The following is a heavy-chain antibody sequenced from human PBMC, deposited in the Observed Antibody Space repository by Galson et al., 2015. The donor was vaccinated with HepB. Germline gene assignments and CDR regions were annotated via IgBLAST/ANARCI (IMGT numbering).Heavy chain of an antibody. V-gene: IGHV3-20*01. Sequence: SLRLSCAASGFTFDDYGMSWVRQAPGKGLEWVSGINWNGGSTGYADSVKGRFTISRDNAKNSLYLQMNSLRAEDTALYHCARGAGGNLDFKYSGWSRSSGMDVWGQGTTVTVSS. D-gene: IGHD6-19*01. J-gene: IGHJ6*02. CDR2: INWNGGST. CDR3: ARGAGGNLDFKYSGWSRSSGMDV. CDR1: GFTFDDYG.